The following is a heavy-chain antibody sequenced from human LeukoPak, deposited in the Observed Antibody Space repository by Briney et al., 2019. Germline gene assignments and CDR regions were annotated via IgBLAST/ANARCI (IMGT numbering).Heavy chain of an antibody. CDR1: GFAFSSNW. J-gene: IGHJ4*02. CDR3: ATSLGPLTEY. CDR2: INSGGSGT. Sequence: GGSLRLSCAASGFAFSSNWMHWVRQTPGKGLVWVSRINSGGSGTSYTDSVEGRFTISRDNAKNTLYLQMNSLRAEDTAVYYCATSLGPLTEYWGQGTLVTVSS. V-gene: IGHV3-74*01. D-gene: IGHD7-27*01.